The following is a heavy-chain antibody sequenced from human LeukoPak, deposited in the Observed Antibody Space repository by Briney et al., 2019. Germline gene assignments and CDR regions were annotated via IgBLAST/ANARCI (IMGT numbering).Heavy chain of an antibody. Sequence: RSGGSLRLSCVASGFTFSSYWMSWVRQAPGKGPEWVANIKQDSGEIYYVDSVKGRFTISRDNAKNSLYLQMNSLRAEDTAVYYCARASRGVRKYSSSSWVWGAFDIWGQGTMVTVSS. V-gene: IGHV3-7*01. J-gene: IGHJ3*02. D-gene: IGHD6-6*01. CDR3: ARASRGVRKYSSSSWVWGAFDI. CDR2: IKQDSGEI. CDR1: GFTFSSYW.